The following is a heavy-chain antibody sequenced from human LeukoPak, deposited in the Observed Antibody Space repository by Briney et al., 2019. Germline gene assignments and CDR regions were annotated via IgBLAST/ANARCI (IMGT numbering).Heavy chain of an antibody. Sequence: ASVKVSCKASGYTFTSYDINWVRQATGQGLEWMGWMNPNSGNTGYALKFQGRVTMTRNTSISTAYMELSSLRSEDTAVYYCARAYYDSSGYYYSLYYYMDVWGKGTTVTVSS. CDR1: GYTFTSYD. CDR2: MNPNSGNT. D-gene: IGHD3-22*01. CDR3: ARAYYDSSGYYYSLYYYMDV. V-gene: IGHV1-8*01. J-gene: IGHJ6*03.